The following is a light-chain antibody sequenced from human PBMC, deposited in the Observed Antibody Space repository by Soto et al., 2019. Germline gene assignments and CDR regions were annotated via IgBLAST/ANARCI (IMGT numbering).Light chain of an antibody. CDR3: QQYGSSPPGLT. J-gene: IGKJ4*01. Sequence: IVLTQSPGTLSWSRLGVGTVCCMASQSVSSSYLAWYQQKPGQAPRLLIYGASSRATGIPDRFSGSGSGTDFALTISRLEPEDFAVYYCQQYGSSPPGLTFGGGTKVDIK. CDR1: QSVSSSY. CDR2: GAS. V-gene: IGKV3-20*01.